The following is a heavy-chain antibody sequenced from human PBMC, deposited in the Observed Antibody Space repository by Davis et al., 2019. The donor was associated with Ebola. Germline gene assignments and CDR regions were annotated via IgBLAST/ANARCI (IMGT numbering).Heavy chain of an antibody. CDR2: IIPIFGTA. V-gene: IGHV1-69*13. D-gene: IGHD3-10*01. J-gene: IGHJ4*02. Sequence: SVKVSCKASGGTFITYAITWVRQAPGQGLEWMGGIIPIFGTANYAQKFQGRVTITADESTSTAYMELSSLRSEDTAVYYCARDLHHYGSGNYFDYWGQGTLVTVSS. CDR1: GGTFITYA. CDR3: ARDLHHYGSGNYFDY.